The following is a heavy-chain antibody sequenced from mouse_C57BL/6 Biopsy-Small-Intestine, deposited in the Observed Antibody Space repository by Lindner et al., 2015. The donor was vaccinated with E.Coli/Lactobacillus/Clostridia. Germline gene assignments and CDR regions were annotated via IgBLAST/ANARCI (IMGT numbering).Heavy chain of an antibody. CDR2: INPGSGGT. V-gene: IGHV1-54*01. D-gene: IGHD1-1*01. Sequence: VQLQESGAELVRPGTSVKVSCKASGYAFTNYLIEWVKQRPGQGLEWIGVINPGSGGTNYNEKFKGKATLTADKSSSTAYMQLSSLTSEDSAVYFCARWDYYYGSSYGYFDVWGTGTTVTVSS. J-gene: IGHJ1*03. CDR3: ARWDYYYGSSYGYFDV. CDR1: GYAFTNYL.